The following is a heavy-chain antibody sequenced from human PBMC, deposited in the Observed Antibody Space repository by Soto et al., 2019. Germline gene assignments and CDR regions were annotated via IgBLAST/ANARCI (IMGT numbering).Heavy chain of an antibody. CDR2: INHSGST. D-gene: IGHD4-17*01. CDR1: GGSFSGYY. J-gene: IGHJ4*02. V-gene: IGHV4-34*01. CDR3: ARGRIKWDYGGNSNPTLDY. Sequence: SETLSLTCAVYGGSFSGYYWSWIRQPPGKGLEWIGEINHSGSTNYNPSLKSRVTISVDTSKNQFSLKLSSVTAADTAVYYCARGRIKWDYGGNSNPTLDYWGQGTLVTVSS.